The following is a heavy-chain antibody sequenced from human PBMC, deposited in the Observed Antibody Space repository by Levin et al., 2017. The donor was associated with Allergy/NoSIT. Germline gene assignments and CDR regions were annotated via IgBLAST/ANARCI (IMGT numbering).Heavy chain of an antibody. CDR2: ISYDGSNK. CDR1: GFTFSSYA. J-gene: IGHJ1*01. CDR3: ASPPSDIVATSFSEFQH. Sequence: SCAASGFTFSSYAMHWVRQAPGKGLEWVAVISYDGSNKYYADSVKGRFTISRDNSKNTLYLQMNSLRAEDTAVYYCASPPSDIVATSFSEFQHWGQGTLVTVSS. V-gene: IGHV3-30-3*01. D-gene: IGHD5-12*01.